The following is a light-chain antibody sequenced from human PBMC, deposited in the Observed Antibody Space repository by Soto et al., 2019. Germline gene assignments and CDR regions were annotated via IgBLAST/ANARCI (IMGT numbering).Light chain of an antibody. V-gene: IGKV1-5*03. CDR3: QQYYSYPPT. CDR2: KAS. Sequence: DIQMTQSPSTLSASVGDRVTITCRASQSISSWLAWYQQKPGKAPKLLIYKASSLESGVPSRFSGSGSGTEFTLTISSLQTDDFATYYCQQYYSYPPTFGGGTKVEIK. J-gene: IGKJ4*02. CDR1: QSISSW.